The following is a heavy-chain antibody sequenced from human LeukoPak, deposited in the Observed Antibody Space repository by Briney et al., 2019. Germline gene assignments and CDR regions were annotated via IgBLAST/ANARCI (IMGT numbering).Heavy chain of an antibody. CDR1: GGSISSGSYY. V-gene: IGHV4-61*02. J-gene: IGHJ5*02. D-gene: IGHD4-11*01. CDR3: ARSTVIWFDP. CDR2: IYTSGST. Sequence: SQTLSLTCTLSGGSISSGSYYWSWIRQPAGKRLEWIGRIYTSGSTNYNPSLKSRVTISVDTSKNQFSVRLSSVTAADTAVYYCARSTVIWFDPWGQGTLVTVSP.